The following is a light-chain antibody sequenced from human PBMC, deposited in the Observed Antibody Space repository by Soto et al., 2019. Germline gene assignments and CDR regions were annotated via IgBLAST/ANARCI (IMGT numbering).Light chain of an antibody. CDR1: QSVSTY. CDR3: QQRNNGLLA. J-gene: IGKJ4*01. V-gene: IGKV3-11*01. Sequence: EIVLTQSPATLSLSPGERATLSCRASQSVSTYLAWYQQKPGQAPRLLIYDASNRATGIPARFSGSGSGTDFTLTISSLEPEDFAGYYCQQRNNGLLAFGGGTKVEIK. CDR2: DAS.